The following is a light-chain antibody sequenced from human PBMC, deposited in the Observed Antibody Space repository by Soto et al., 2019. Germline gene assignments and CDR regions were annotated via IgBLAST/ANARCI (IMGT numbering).Light chain of an antibody. J-gene: IGKJ4*01. CDR3: HKYNSAPLT. Sequence: DIQVTQSPSSLSASVGDRVAITCRTSQGISNYLAWYQQKPGKVPKLLIYAASTLQSGVPSRFSGSGSGTDFTLTISSLQPEDVATYYCHKYNSAPLTFGGGTEVEIK. V-gene: IGKV1-27*01. CDR2: AAS. CDR1: QGISNY.